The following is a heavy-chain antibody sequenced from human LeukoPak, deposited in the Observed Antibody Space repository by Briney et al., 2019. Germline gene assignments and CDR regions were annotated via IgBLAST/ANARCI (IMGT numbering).Heavy chain of an antibody. CDR2: IYTSGST. J-gene: IGHJ6*03. V-gene: IGHV4-4*07. Sequence: PSETLSLTCTVSGGSISSYYWSWIRQPAGKGLEWIGRIYTSGSTNYNPSLKSRVTMSVDTSKNQFSLKLSSVTAADTAVYYCARDSSEQLVPHYYYMDVWGKGTTVTVSS. CDR1: GGSISSYY. CDR3: ARDSSEQLVPHYYYMDV. D-gene: IGHD6-6*01.